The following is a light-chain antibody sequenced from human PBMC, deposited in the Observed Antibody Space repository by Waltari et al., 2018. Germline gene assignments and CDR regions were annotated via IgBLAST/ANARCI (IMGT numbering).Light chain of an antibody. CDR3: LLYYGGAQLNWV. Sequence: QTVVTQEPSLTVSPGGTVTLTCASSNGAVTSNNYPNWFQQKPGQAPRALIFNTNTRQSWTPARFSGSLLGGKAALTLSGVQPEDEAEYYCLLYYGGAQLNWVFGGGTKMTVL. CDR2: NTN. J-gene: IGLJ3*02. V-gene: IGLV7-43*01. CDR1: NGAVTSNNY.